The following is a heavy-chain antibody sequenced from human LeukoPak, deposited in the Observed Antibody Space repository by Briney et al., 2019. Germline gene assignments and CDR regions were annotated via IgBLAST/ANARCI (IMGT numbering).Heavy chain of an antibody. Sequence: ASVKVPCKASGYTFTGYYMHWVRQAPGQGLEWMGWINPNSGGTNYAQKFQGRVTMTRDTSISTAYMELSRLRSDDTAVYYCARDRGVVVVAAILFDYWGQGTLVTVSS. CDR1: GYTFTGYY. J-gene: IGHJ4*02. V-gene: IGHV1-2*02. CDR2: INPNSGGT. CDR3: ARDRGVVVVAAILFDY. D-gene: IGHD2-15*01.